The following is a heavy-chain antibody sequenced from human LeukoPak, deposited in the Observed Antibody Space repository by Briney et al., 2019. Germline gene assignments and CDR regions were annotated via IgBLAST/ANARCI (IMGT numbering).Heavy chain of an antibody. D-gene: IGHD3-22*01. CDR2: IYYSGST. V-gene: IGHV4-59*01. CDR1: GGSISNYY. J-gene: IGHJ6*02. CDR3: ARGITTIPYYYYGMDV. Sequence: PSETLSLTCTVSGGSISNYYWSWTRQPPGKGLEWVGYIYYSGSTNYNPSLKSRVTISVVTSKNQFSLKLSSVTAADTAVYYCARGITTIPYYYYGMDVWGQGTTVTVSS.